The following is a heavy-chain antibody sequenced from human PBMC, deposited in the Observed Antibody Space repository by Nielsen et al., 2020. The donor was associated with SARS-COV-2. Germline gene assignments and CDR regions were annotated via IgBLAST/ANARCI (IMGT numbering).Heavy chain of an antibody. CDR2: INAGNGNT. CDR3: ATGRGYSSGWYGPCC. Sequence: ASVKVSCKASGYTFTSYAMHWVRQAPGQRLEWMGWINAGNGNTKYSQKFQGRVTMTEDTSTDTAYMELSSLRSEDTAVYYCATGRGYSSGWYGPCCWGQGTLVTVSS. CDR1: GYTFTSYA. D-gene: IGHD6-19*01. J-gene: IGHJ4*02. V-gene: IGHV1-3*01.